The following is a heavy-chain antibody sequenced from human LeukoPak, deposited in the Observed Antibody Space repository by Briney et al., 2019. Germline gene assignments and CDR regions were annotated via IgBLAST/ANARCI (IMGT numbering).Heavy chain of an antibody. Sequence: GGSLRLSCAASGFTFSSYAMSWVRQAPGKGLEWVSAISGSGGSTYYADSVKGRFTISRDNSKSTLYLQVSSLRAEDTAVYYYAREGYTGSYPDYWGQGTLVTVSS. V-gene: IGHV3-23*01. D-gene: IGHD1-26*01. J-gene: IGHJ4*02. CDR3: AREGYTGSYPDY. CDR2: ISGSGGST. CDR1: GFTFSSYA.